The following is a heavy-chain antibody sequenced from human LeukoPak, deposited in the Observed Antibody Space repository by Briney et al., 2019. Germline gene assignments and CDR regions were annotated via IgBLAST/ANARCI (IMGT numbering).Heavy chain of an antibody. D-gene: IGHD6-19*01. Sequence: SETLSLTCTVSGGSISSSSYYWGWIRQPPGKGLEWIGSIYYSGSTYYNPSLKSRVTISVDTSKNQFSLKLSSVTAADTAVYYCTRTTEYSSGWSDYWGQGTLVTVSS. V-gene: IGHV4-39*07. CDR1: GGSISSSSYY. J-gene: IGHJ4*02. CDR3: TRTTEYSSGWSDY. CDR2: IYYSGST.